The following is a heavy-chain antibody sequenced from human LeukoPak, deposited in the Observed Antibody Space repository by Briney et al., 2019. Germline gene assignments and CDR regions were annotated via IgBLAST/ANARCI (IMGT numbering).Heavy chain of an antibody. D-gene: IGHD3-10*01. CDR3: ATLTVRGVINI. J-gene: IGHJ4*02. Sequence: GGSLRLSCAASGFTFTNAWMNWVRQAPGKGLEWVGRIQSKTDGGTTEYAAPVKGRFTISRDDSKTTLYLQMNSLKTEDTAVYYCATLTVRGVINIWGQGTLVTVSS. V-gene: IGHV3-15*01. CDR1: GFTFTNAW. CDR2: IQSKTDGGTT.